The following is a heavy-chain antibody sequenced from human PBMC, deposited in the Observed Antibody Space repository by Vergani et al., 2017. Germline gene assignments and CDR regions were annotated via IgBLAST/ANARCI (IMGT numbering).Heavy chain of an antibody. CDR1: GYTFTGYY. CDR3: ARVFVRGRAAAGSAAFDP. Sequence: QVQLVQSGAEVKKPGASVKVSCKASGYTFTGYYMHWVRQAPGQGLEWMGWINPNSGGTNYAQKFQGRVTMTRDTSTSTVYMELSSLRSEDTAVYYCARVFVRGRAAAGSAAFDPWGQGTLVTVSS. V-gene: IGHV1-2*02. CDR2: INPNSGGT. D-gene: IGHD6-13*01. J-gene: IGHJ5*02.